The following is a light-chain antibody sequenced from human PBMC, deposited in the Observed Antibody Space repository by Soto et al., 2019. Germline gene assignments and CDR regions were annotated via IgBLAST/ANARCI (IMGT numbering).Light chain of an antibody. J-gene: IGLJ2*01. CDR1: SDVGGYNY. Sequence: QSALTQPASVSGSPGQSITISCTGVSDVGGYNYLSWYQQHSGKAPKLLLYDVTVRPSGVSSRFSGSRSGDTASLTISGLQAEDEAVYYCCLHIGSSTLLFGGGTKVTVL. CDR3: CLHIGSSTLL. V-gene: IGLV2-14*03. CDR2: DVT.